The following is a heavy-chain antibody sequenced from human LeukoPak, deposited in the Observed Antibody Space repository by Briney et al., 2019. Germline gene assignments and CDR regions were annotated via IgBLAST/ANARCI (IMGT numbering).Heavy chain of an antibody. J-gene: IGHJ3*02. CDR2: INPSGGST. V-gene: IGHV1-46*01. CDR1: GYTFTSYY. CDR3: ARVIGSYLGGDAFDI. D-gene: IGHD1-26*01. Sequence: ASVKVSCKASGYTFTSYYMHWVRQAPGQGLEWMGIINPSGGSTSYAQKFQGRVTMTRDMSTSTVYMELSSLRSEDTAVYYCARVIGSYLGGDAFDIWGQGTMVTVSS.